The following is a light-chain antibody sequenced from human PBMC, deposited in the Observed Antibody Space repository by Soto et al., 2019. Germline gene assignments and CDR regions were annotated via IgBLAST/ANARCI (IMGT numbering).Light chain of an antibody. Sequence: DIQMTQSPSSLSASVGDRVTITCRASQGIANNLAWFQQKPGKFPRLLIYAASTLQSGVPSRFSGSGSGTDFTLTISSLQPEDVATYYCQKYSSAPPIAFGQGTRLDIK. CDR1: QGIANN. J-gene: IGKJ5*01. CDR3: QKYSSAPPIA. CDR2: AAS. V-gene: IGKV1-27*01.